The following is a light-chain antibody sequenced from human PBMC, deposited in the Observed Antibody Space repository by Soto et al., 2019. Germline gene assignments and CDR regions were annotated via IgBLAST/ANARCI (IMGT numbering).Light chain of an antibody. V-gene: IGKV4-1*01. J-gene: IGKJ5*01. CDR1: QSFLFNSDNKNY. Sequence: DIVMTQSPDSLAVSLGERATINCKSSQSFLFNSDNKNYLAWYQQKPGQAPRLLIYGASTRATGIPARFSGSGSGTEFTLTISTLQSEDFAVYYCQQYNHWPPITFGQGTRLEI. CDR3: QQYNHWPPIT. CDR2: GAS.